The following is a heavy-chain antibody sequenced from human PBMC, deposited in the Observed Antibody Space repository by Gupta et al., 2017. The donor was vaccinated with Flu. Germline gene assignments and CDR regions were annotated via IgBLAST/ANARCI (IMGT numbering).Heavy chain of an antibody. CDR3: ARLGRAAAGLGWFDP. CDR2: IYYSGST. Sequence: QVQLQESGPGLVKPSATLSLTCTVSGGSLSSYFWRWTRQPPGKGLEWIGYIYYSGSTNYNPSLKSRVTISVDTSKNQFSLKLSSVTAADTAVYYCARLGRAAAGLGWFDPWGQGTLVTVSS. J-gene: IGHJ5*02. CDR1: GGSLSSYF. D-gene: IGHD6-13*01. V-gene: IGHV4-59*01.